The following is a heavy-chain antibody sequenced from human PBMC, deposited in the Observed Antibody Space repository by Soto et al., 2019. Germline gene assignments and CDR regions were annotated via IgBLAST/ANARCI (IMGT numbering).Heavy chain of an antibody. D-gene: IGHD1-26*01. CDR1: GFTFSSYG. J-gene: IGHJ4*02. CDR3: APLPILGSLGY. V-gene: IGHV3-30*03. CDR2: ISYDGSNK. Sequence: QVQLVESGGGVVQPGRSLRLSCAASGFTFSSYGMHWVRQAPGKGLEWVAVISYDGSNKYYADSVKGRFTISRDNSKNTLYLQMNSLRAEDTAVYYCAPLPILGSLGYWGQGTLVTVSS.